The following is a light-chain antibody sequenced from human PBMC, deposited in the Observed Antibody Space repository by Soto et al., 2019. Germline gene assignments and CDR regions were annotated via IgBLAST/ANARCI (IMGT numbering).Light chain of an antibody. CDR1: SSDFGGYNH. CDR3: SSYTGASALYV. V-gene: IGLV2-11*01. CDR2: DVS. J-gene: IGLJ1*01. Sequence: QSVLTQPRSVSGSPGQSVTISCTGTSSDFGGYNHVSWYQQHPGKAPKLMIYDVSKRPSGVPDRFSGSKSGNTASLTISGLQAEDEAHYYCSSYTGASALYVFGTGTKVTVL.